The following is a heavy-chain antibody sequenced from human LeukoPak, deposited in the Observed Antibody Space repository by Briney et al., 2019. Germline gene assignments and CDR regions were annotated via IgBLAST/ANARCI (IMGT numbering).Heavy chain of an antibody. D-gene: IGHD5-18*01. CDR3: ARGPRWIQLWLADSTFDY. J-gene: IGHJ4*02. Sequence: GSSVKVSCKASGGTFSSYAISWVRQAPEQGLEWMGGIIPIFGTANYAQKFQGRVTITADESTSTAYMELSSLRSEDTAVYYCARGPRWIQLWLADSTFDYWGQGTLVTVSS. CDR1: GGTFSSYA. CDR2: IIPIFGTA. V-gene: IGHV1-69*01.